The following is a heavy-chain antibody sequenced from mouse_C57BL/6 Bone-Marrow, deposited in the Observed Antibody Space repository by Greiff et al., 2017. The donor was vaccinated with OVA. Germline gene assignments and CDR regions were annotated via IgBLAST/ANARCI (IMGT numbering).Heavy chain of an antibody. CDR1: GYTFTSYG. J-gene: IGHJ4*01. D-gene: IGHD2-3*01. CDR2: IYPRSGNT. Sequence: QVQLQQSGAELARPGASVKLSCKASGYTFTSYGISWVKQRTGQGLEWIGEIYPRSGNTYYNEKFKGKATMTADKASITAYMELRSLTSEDSAVYFCTRWLLRGAMDYWGQGTSVTVSS. V-gene: IGHV1-81*01. CDR3: TRWLLRGAMDY.